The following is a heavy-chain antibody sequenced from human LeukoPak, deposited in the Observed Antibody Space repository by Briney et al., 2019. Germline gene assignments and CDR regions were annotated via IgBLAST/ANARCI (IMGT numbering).Heavy chain of an antibody. CDR3: ARDFRLRYYDSSTHNNWFDP. CDR1: GGTFSSYA. CDR2: IIPIFGTA. V-gene: IGHV1-69*13. J-gene: IGHJ5*02. Sequence: GASVKVSCKASGGTFSSYAISWVRQAPGQGLEWMGGIIPIFGTANYAQKFQGRVTITADESTSTAYMELSSLRSEDTAVYYCARDFRLRYYDSSTHNNWFDPWGQGTLVTVSS. D-gene: IGHD3-22*01.